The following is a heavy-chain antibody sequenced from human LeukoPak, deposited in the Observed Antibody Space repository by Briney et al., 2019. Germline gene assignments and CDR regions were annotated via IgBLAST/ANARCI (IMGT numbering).Heavy chain of an antibody. CDR1: GGSISSYY. D-gene: IGHD6-19*01. CDR3: AREFRGWLDY. CDR2: IYYSGST. V-gene: IGHV4-59*01. J-gene: IGHJ4*02. Sequence: SETLSLTCTVSGGSISSYYWSWIRQPPGKGLEWIGYIYYSGSTNYNPSLKSRVTISVDTSKNQFSLKLSSVTAADTAVYYCAREFRGWLDYWGQGTLVTVSS.